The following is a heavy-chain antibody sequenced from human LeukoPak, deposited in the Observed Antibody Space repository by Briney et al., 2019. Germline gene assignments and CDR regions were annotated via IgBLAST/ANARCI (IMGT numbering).Heavy chain of an antibody. V-gene: IGHV4-34*01. Sequence: SETLSLTCAVYGGSFSGYYWSWIRQPPGKGLEWIGEINHSGSTNYNPSLKSRVTISVDTSKNQFSLKLSSVTAADTAVYYCARRGNYGDLDYWGQGTLVTVS. CDR2: INHSGST. J-gene: IGHJ4*02. CDR3: ARRGNYGDLDY. CDR1: GGSFSGYY. D-gene: IGHD4-17*01.